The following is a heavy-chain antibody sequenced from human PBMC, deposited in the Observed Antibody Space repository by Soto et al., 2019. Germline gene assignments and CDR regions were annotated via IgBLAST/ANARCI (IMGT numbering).Heavy chain of an antibody. J-gene: IGHJ6*02. Sequence: SVKVSCKASGYTFTSYGISWVRQAPGQGLEWMGWISTYNGNTNYAQNLQGRLTLTTDTSTTTAYMELRSLRSNDTAIYYCAMVDVYVTPSPQDVWGQGTTVTVSS. D-gene: IGHD3-16*01. CDR3: AMVDVYVTPSPQDV. CDR1: GYTFTSYG. CDR2: ISTYNGNT. V-gene: IGHV1-18*01.